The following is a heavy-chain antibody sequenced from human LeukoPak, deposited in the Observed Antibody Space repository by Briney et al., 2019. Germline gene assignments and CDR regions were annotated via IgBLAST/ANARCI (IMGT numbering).Heavy chain of an antibody. J-gene: IGHJ4*02. V-gene: IGHV1-69*05. CDR1: GGTFSSYA. D-gene: IGHD1-26*01. Sequence: GASVKVSCKASGGTFSSYAISWVRQAPGQGLEWMGGIIPIFGTANYAQKFQGRVTITTDESTSTAYMELSSLRSEDTAVYYCAIGGRYYLPPFDYWGQGTLVTVSS. CDR3: AIGGRYYLPPFDY. CDR2: IIPIFGTA.